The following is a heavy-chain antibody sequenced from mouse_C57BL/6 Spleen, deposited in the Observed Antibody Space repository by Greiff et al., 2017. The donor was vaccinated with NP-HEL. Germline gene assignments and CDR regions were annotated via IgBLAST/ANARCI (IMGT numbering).Heavy chain of an antibody. CDR1: GYAFSSYW. V-gene: IGHV1-80*01. D-gene: IGHD2-4*01. CDR2: IYPGDGDT. Sequence: VQLQQSGAELVKPGASVKISCKASGYAFSSYWMNWVKQRPGKGLEWIGQIYPGDGDTNYNGKFKGKATLTADKSSSTAYMLLSSLPSEDSAVYFCARISRDYDGGGFAYWGQGTLVTVSA. J-gene: IGHJ3*01. CDR3: ARISRDYDGGGFAY.